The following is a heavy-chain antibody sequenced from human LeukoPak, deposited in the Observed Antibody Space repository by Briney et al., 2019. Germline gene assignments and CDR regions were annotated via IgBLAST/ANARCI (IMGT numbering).Heavy chain of an antibody. CDR2: IKSKNDGGTT. Sequence: PGGSLRLSCAASGCTFSNAWMSWVRQAPGKGLEWVGRIKSKNDGGTTDYAAPVKGRFTISRDDSTNTLYLQMNSLKTDDTAVYYCTTDIVRYLLGYCSGGSCSVMNYWGQGTLVTVSS. J-gene: IGHJ4*02. CDR1: GCTFSNAW. D-gene: IGHD2-15*01. V-gene: IGHV3-15*01. CDR3: TTDIVRYLLGYCSGGSCSVMNY.